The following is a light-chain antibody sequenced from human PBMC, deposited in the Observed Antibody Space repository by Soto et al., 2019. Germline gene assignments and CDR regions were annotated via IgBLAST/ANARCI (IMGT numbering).Light chain of an antibody. Sequence: GTLSLSAGERSTLYCRSSPSVSGSNLAWYQQKPGQAPRLVIYGASSRATGIPARFSGSGSGTEFTLTISSLQSEDFAVYYCQQYNNWLATFGQGTKVDIK. CDR2: GAS. J-gene: IGKJ1*01. CDR1: PSVSGSN. V-gene: IGKV3-15*01. CDR3: QQYNNWLAT.